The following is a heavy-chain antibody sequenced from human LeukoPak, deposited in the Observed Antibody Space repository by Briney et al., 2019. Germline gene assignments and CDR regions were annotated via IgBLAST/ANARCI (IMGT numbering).Heavy chain of an antibody. CDR2: INHSGST. Sequence: SETLSLTCTVSGGSISSYYWSWIRQPPGKGLEWIGEINHSGSTNYNPSLKSRVTISVDTSKNQFSLKLSSVTAADTAVYYCARQSMVRGVISFYYYYYYMDVWGKGTTVTISS. D-gene: IGHD3-10*01. CDR3: ARQSMVRGVISFYYYYYYMDV. CDR1: GGSISSYY. J-gene: IGHJ6*03. V-gene: IGHV4-34*01.